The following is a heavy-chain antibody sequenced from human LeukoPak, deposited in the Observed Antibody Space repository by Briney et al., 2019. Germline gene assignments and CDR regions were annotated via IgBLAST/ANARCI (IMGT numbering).Heavy chain of an antibody. D-gene: IGHD2-2*01. J-gene: IGHJ3*02. CDR3: LTGIVVVPAAIGVAFDI. CDR2: ISSSSSYI. V-gene: IGHV3-21*01. CDR1: GFTFSSYS. Sequence: GGSLRLSCAASGFTFSSYSMNWVRQAPGKGLEWVSSISSSSSYIYYADSVKGRFTISRDNAKNSLYLQMNSLRAEDTAVYYCLTGIVVVPAAIGVAFDIWGQGTMVTVSS.